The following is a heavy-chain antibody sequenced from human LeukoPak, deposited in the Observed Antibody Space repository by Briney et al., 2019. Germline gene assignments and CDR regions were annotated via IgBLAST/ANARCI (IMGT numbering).Heavy chain of an antibody. CDR2: ICPGDSDT. CDR3: ARLRRMVVTSSAPADAFDI. D-gene: IGHD4-23*01. J-gene: IGHJ3*02. CDR1: GYSFTSYW. Sequence: GESLKISCKGSGYSFTSYWIGWVRQMPGKGLEWMGIICPGDSDTRYSPSFQGQVTISADKSISTAYLQWSSLKASDTAMYYCARLRRMVVTSSAPADAFDIWGQGTMVTVSS. V-gene: IGHV5-51*01.